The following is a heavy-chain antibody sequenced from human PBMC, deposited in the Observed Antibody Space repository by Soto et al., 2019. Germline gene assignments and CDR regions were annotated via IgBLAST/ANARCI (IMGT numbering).Heavy chain of an antibody. D-gene: IGHD3-22*01. Sequence: SEPLYLTCAVDGECLSNHYWTWIRQSQGKGLEWVGEINYSGSTRYNWSLGSRVTISVDTSKNQFSLMVTSVTAEDTAVYYCARGVVYRDVGLAYGMDVCGQGTTVTVSS. CDR2: INYSGST. V-gene: IGHV4-34*01. CDR3: ARGVVYRDVGLAYGMDV. CDR1: GECLSNHY. J-gene: IGHJ6*02.